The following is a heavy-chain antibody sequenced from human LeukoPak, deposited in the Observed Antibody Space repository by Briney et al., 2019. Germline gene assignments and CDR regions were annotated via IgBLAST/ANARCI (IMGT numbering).Heavy chain of an antibody. D-gene: IGHD2-15*01. CDR1: GFSFSTYS. Sequence: TGGSLRLSCAASGFSFSTYSMNWVRQAPGKGLEWVAYIISGSNTIYYSDSVKGRFTISRDNAKNALYLQMNSLRAEDTAVYYCVRAFAPQYCHGSSCPFDYWGQGTLVTVSS. J-gene: IGHJ4*02. CDR2: IISGSNTI. CDR3: VRAFAPQYCHGSSCPFDY. V-gene: IGHV3-48*01.